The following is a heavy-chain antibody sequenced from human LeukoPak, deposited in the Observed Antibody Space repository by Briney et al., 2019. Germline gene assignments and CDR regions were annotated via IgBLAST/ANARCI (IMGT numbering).Heavy chain of an antibody. CDR3: ARIARLEMATGIDH. CDR1: GGSFSGYY. J-gene: IGHJ4*02. V-gene: IGHV4-34*01. CDR2: INHSGST. D-gene: IGHD5-12*01. Sequence: SETLSLTCAVYGGSFSGYYWSWIRQPPGKGLEWIGEINHSGSTYYNPSLKSRVTISVDTSKNQFSLKLSSVTAADTAVFYCARIARLEMATGIDHWGQGTLVTVSS.